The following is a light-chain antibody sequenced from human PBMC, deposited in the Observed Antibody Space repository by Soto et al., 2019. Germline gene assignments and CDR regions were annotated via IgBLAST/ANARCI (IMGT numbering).Light chain of an antibody. CDR1: SGSVPSRFY. Sequence: QTVVTQEASLSVSPGGTVTLTCGLTSGSVPSRFYPSWYRQDPGQTPRTLIYSGDIRSSGVPDRFSGSILGSKAALTITGAQADDESVYYCVLYMKGDIRVFGGGTKVTVL. CDR2: SGD. V-gene: IGLV8-61*01. J-gene: IGLJ2*01. CDR3: VLYMKGDIRV.